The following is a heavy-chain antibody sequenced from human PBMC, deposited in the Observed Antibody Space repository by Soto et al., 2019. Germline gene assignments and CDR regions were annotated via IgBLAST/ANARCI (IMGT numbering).Heavy chain of an antibody. CDR1: GFTFSSYA. Sequence: QVQLVESGGGVVQPGRSLRLSCAASGFTFSSYAMHWVRQAPGKGLEWVAVISYDGSNKYYADSVKGRFTISRDNSKNTLYLQMNSLRAEDTAVYYCASDPDYDFWGHFDYWGQGTLVTVSS. J-gene: IGHJ4*02. D-gene: IGHD3-3*01. CDR2: ISYDGSNK. CDR3: ASDPDYDFWGHFDY. V-gene: IGHV3-30-3*01.